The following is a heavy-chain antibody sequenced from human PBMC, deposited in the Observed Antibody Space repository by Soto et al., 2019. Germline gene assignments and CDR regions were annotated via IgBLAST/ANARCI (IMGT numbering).Heavy chain of an antibody. CDR2: ISYDGSNK. Sequence: GGSLRLACAASGFTFSSYGMHWVRQAPGKGLEWVAVISYDGSNKYYADSVKGRFTISRDNSKNTLYLQMNSLRAEDTAVYYCAIDGFKDGIRGVISTYFDYWGQGTLVTVSS. D-gene: IGHD3-10*01. CDR3: AIDGFKDGIRGVISTYFDY. CDR1: GFTFSSYG. J-gene: IGHJ4*02. V-gene: IGHV3-30*03.